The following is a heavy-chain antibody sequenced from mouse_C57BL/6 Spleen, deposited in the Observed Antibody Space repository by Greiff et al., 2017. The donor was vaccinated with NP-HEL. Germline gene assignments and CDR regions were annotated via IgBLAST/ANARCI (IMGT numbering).Heavy chain of an antibody. Sequence: VQLQQPGAELVRPGSSVKLSCKASGYTFTSYWMHWVKQRPIQGLEWIGNIDPSDSETHYNQKFKDKATLTVDKSSSTAYMQLSSLTSEDSAVYYCAMGITTVVGYFDVWGTGTTVTVSS. V-gene: IGHV1-52*01. CDR3: AMGITTVVGYFDV. J-gene: IGHJ1*03. D-gene: IGHD1-1*01. CDR2: IDPSDSET. CDR1: GYTFTSYW.